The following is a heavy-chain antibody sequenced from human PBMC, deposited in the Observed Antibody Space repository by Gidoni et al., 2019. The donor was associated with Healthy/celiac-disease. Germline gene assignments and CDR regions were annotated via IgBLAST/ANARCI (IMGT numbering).Heavy chain of an antibody. CDR3: ARDIVVGAGLYYGMDV. J-gene: IGHJ6*02. V-gene: IGHV3-30-3*01. D-gene: IGHD2-15*01. Sequence: QVQLVESGGGVVQSGRSLRLSCAASGFTFSSYAMHWVRQAPGKGLEWVAVISYDGSNKYYADSVKGRFTISRDNSKNTLYLQMNSLRAEDTAVYYCARDIVVGAGLYYGMDVWGQGTTVTVSS. CDR1: GFTFSSYA. CDR2: ISYDGSNK.